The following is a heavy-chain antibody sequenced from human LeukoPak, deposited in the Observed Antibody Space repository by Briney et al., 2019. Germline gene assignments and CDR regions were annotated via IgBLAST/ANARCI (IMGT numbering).Heavy chain of an antibody. V-gene: IGHV3-48*03. CDR2: ISSSGSTI. CDR3: ASRLSWIQLWSYYYGMDV. CDR1: GFTFCSYE. D-gene: IGHD5-18*01. Sequence: GGSLRLSCAASGFTFCSYEMNWVRQAPGKGLEWVSYISSSGSTIYYADSVKGRFTISRDNAKNSLYLQMNSLRAEDTAVYYCASRLSWIQLWSYYYGMDVWGKGTTVTVSS. J-gene: IGHJ6*04.